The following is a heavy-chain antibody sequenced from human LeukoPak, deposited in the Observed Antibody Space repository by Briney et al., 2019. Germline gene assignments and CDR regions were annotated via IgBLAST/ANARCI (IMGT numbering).Heavy chain of an antibody. CDR2: IYYSGST. CDR1: GGSISSSSYS. Sequence: SETLSITCTVSGGSISSSSYSWGWIRQPPGKGLEWIGSIYYSGSTYYNPSLKSRVTISVDTSKNQFSLKLSSVTAADTAVYYCARHWSSDSSSWYGGGYYFDYWGQGTLVTVSS. D-gene: IGHD6-13*01. CDR3: ARHWSSDSSSWYGGGYYFDY. V-gene: IGHV4-39*01. J-gene: IGHJ4*02.